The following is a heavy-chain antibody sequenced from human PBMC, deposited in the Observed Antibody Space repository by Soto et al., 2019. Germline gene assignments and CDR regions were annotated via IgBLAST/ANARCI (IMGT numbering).Heavy chain of an antibody. CDR2: INHSGST. Sequence: SETLSLTCAVYGGSFSGYYWSWIRQPPGKGLEWIGEINHSGSTNYNPSLKSRVTISVDMSKNQFSLKLSSVTAADTAVYYCARGLGYYGSGSYYYYMDVWGKGTTVTVSS. CDR1: GGSFSGYY. D-gene: IGHD3-10*01. J-gene: IGHJ6*03. V-gene: IGHV4-34*01. CDR3: ARGLGYYGSGSYYYYMDV.